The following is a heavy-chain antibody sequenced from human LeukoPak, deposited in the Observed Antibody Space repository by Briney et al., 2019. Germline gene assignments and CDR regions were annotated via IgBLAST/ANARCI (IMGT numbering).Heavy chain of an antibody. Sequence: PSETLSLTCAVSGVSFSGYYWSWIRQPPGKGLEWIGEINHSGSTNYNPSLKSRVTISVDTSKNQFSLKLSSVTAADTAVYYCARVGPRYCSGGSCYPANPKSTCFDYWGQGTLVTVSS. J-gene: IGHJ4*02. V-gene: IGHV4-34*01. CDR1: GVSFSGYY. CDR2: INHSGST. D-gene: IGHD2-15*01. CDR3: ARVGPRYCSGGSCYPANPKSTCFDY.